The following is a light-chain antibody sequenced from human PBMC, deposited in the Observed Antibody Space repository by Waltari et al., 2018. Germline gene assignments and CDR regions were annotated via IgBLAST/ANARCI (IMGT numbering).Light chain of an antibody. Sequence: DIQMTQSPSSLSASVGDRVTITCQASQDISNYLNWYQQKPGKAPKSLIYDASNLETGVPSRFSGSGSGTDVTCTISSLQPEDIATYYCQQYDNLPALTFGGGTKVEIK. CDR3: QQYDNLPALT. V-gene: IGKV1-33*01. CDR1: QDISNY. J-gene: IGKJ4*01. CDR2: DAS.